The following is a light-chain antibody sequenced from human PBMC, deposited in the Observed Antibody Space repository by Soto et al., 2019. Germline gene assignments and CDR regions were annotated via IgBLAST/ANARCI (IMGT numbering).Light chain of an antibody. CDR2: VAF. CDR1: QSIALS. CDR3: QRAFSAEWT. J-gene: IGKJ1*01. V-gene: IGKV1-39*01. Sequence: DIQWTQSPSSLSSSVGDTVTLTCRASQSIALSVNWYKQKPGKAPKLLIYVAFTLESGVPSRFSGSGSGTEFTLTIRSLQPEDFATYFCQRAFSAEWTFGQGTKVDIK.